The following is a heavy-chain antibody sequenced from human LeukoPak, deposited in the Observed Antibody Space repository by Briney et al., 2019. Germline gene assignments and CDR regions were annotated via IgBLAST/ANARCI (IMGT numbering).Heavy chain of an antibody. CDR1: GFTFSSYD. J-gene: IGHJ4*02. V-gene: IGHV3-23*01. Sequence: PGGSLRLSCAVSGFTFSSYDMSWVRQAPGKGLEWVSGISGRGGSTYYADSVKGRFTISRDNAKNSLYLQMNSLRAEDTAVYYCAREMVREVIVDYWGQGTLVTVSS. CDR3: AREMVREVIVDY. CDR2: ISGRGGST. D-gene: IGHD3-10*01.